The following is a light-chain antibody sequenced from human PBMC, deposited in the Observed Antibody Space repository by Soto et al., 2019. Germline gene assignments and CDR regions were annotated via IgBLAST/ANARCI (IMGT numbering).Light chain of an antibody. J-gene: IGKJ1*01. CDR1: QSVSTT. V-gene: IGKV3-15*01. CDR2: GAS. CDR3: QQYKDWPTT. Sequence: EIGKTEAQATRAVPRGQRASLYCRASQSVSTTVAWYHQKPGQAPRLLVYGASTRATGIPARFSGSGAGTDFTLTITSLQSEDFGVYFCQQYKDWPTTFGQGTKVDIK.